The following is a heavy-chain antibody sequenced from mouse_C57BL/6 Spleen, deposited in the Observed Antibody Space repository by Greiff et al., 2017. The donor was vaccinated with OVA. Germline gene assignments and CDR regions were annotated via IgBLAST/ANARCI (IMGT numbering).Heavy chain of an antibody. CDR2: IDPSDSYT. D-gene: IGHD1-1*01. CDR1: GYTFTSYW. J-gene: IGHJ2*01. CDR3: ARWGTTVVDYFDY. V-gene: IGHV1-69*01. Sequence: QVQLQQPGAELVMPGASVKLSCKASGYTFTSYWMHLVKQRPGQGLEWIGEIDPSDSYTNYNQKFKGKSTLTVDKSSSTAYMQLSSLTSEDSAVYYCARWGTTVVDYFDYWGQGTTLTVSS.